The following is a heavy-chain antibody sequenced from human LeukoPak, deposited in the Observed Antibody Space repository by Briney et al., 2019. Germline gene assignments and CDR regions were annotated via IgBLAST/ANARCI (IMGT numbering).Heavy chain of an antibody. CDR3: ARQGSAMAPFDS. CDR1: GGSISSSNW. D-gene: IGHD5-18*01. V-gene: IGHV4-4*02. CDR2: IYHSGST. Sequence: SGTLSLTCAVSGGSISSSNWWSWVRQPPGKGLEWIGEIYHSGSTYYNPSLKSRVTISVDTSKNQFSLKLSSVTAADTAVYFCARQGSAMAPFDSWGQGTLVTVPS. J-gene: IGHJ4*02.